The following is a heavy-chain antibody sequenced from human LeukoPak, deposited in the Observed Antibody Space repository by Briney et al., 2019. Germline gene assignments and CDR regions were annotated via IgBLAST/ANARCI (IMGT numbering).Heavy chain of an antibody. CDR3: ARGVIAARPRWFDP. V-gene: IGHV3-21*01. D-gene: IGHD6-6*01. CDR1: GFTFSSYS. J-gene: IGHJ5*02. CDR2: ISSSSSYI. Sequence: PGGSLRLSCAASGFTFSSYSMNWVRQAPGKGLEWVSSISSSSSYIYYADSVKGRFTISRDNAKNSLYLQMNSLRAEDTAVYYCARGVIAARPRWFDPWGQGTLVTVSS.